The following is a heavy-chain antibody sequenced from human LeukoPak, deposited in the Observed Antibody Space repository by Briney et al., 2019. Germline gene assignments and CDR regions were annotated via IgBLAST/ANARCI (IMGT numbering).Heavy chain of an antibody. D-gene: IGHD6-6*01. CDR3: ARDLSIAARAGSMGY. J-gene: IGHJ4*02. CDR1: GGTFSSYA. V-gene: IGHV1-69*13. Sequence: VASVKVSCKASGGTFSSYAISWVRQAPGQGLEWMGGIIPIFGTANYAQKFQGRVTITADESTSTAYMELSSLRSDDTAVYYCARDLSIAARAGSMGYWGQGTLVTVSS. CDR2: IIPIFGTA.